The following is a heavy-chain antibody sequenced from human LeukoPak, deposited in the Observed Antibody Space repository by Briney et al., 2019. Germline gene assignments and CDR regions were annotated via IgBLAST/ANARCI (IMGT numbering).Heavy chain of an antibody. J-gene: IGHJ4*02. CDR3: TRPIYDSSGYYLDY. V-gene: IGHV3-49*04. Sequence: PGGSLRLSCTASGFTFGDYAMSWVRQAPGKGLEGVGFIRSKAYGGTTEYAASVKGRFTISRDDSNSIAYLQMNSLKTEDTAVYYCTRPIYDSSGYYLDYWGQGTLVTVSS. D-gene: IGHD3-22*01. CDR2: IRSKAYGGTT. CDR1: GFTFGDYA.